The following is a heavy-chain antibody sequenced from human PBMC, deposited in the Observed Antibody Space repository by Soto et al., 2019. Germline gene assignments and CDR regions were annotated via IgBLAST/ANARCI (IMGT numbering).Heavy chain of an antibody. D-gene: IGHD6-19*01. CDR3: AREYSSGWSHSNWFDP. CDR2: ISSSGSTI. Sequence: GSLRLSCAASGFTFSDYYMSWIRQAPGKGLEWVSYISSSGSTIYYADSVKGRFTISRDNAKNSLYLQMNSLRAQDTAVYYCAREYSSGWSHSNWFDPWGQGTLVTVSS. CDR1: GFTFSDYY. V-gene: IGHV3-11*01. J-gene: IGHJ5*02.